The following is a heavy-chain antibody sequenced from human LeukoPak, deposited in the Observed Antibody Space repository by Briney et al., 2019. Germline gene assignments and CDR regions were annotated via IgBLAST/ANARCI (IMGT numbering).Heavy chain of an antibody. V-gene: IGHV3-74*01. CDR2: INHNGVSR. CDR1: GFTFSSDW. Sequence: GGSLRLSCAASGFTFSSDWMHWVRQAPGEGLVWVSRINHNGVSRAYADFVKGRFTMSRDDARGTAYLQMDSLSADDAAVYYCARVPGYVGYFYGMDVWGQGTTVTVSS. J-gene: IGHJ6*02. CDR3: ARVPGYVGYFYGMDV. D-gene: IGHD2-15*01.